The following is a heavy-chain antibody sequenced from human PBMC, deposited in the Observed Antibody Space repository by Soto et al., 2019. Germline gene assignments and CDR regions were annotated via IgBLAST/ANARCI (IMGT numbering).Heavy chain of an antibody. CDR1: GDSISTYY. V-gene: IGHV4-59*01. J-gene: IGHJ4*02. Sequence: SETLSLTCTVSGDSISTYYWTWIRQPPGKGLEWIGYIYNSANTKYNPSLKGRVTISVDTSKNQFSLKLSSVTTADTAVYYCARGRFDFIWGTPAPYLDYWGQGALVTVSS. D-gene: IGHD3-16*01. CDR3: ARGRFDFIWGTPAPYLDY. CDR2: IYNSANT.